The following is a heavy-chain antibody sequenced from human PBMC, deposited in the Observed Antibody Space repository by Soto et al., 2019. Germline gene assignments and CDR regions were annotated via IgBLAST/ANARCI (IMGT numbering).Heavy chain of an antibody. V-gene: IGHV4-59*01. D-gene: IGHD3-22*01. J-gene: IGHJ4*02. CDR3: ARAYNYESSGYYSGYYFDY. Sequence: KPSETLSLTCTVSGGSISNYYWSWIRQPPGKGLEWIGNIYYSGSTNYNPSLKSRVTISADTSKNQFSLKLSSVTAADTAVYYCARAYNYESSGYYSGYYFDYWGQGTLVTVSS. CDR1: GGSISNYY. CDR2: IYYSGST.